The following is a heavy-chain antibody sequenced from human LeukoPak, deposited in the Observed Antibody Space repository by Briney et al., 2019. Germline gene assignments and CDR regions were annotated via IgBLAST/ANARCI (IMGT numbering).Heavy chain of an antibody. J-gene: IGHJ4*02. CDR1: GDSISGFY. CDR3: ARRRYTSGYLDY. Sequence: SETLSLTCTVSGDSISGFYWSWIRQPPGKGLEWIGYIYYSGSTNYNPSLKSRVTISVDTSKSQFSLKLTTMTAADTAVYYCARRRYTSGYLDYWGQGTLVTVSS. D-gene: IGHD3-22*01. V-gene: IGHV4-59*08. CDR2: IYYSGST.